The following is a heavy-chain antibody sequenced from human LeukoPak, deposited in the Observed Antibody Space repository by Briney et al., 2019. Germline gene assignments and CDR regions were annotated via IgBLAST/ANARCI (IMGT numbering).Heavy chain of an antibody. J-gene: IGHJ4*02. CDR2: IIPIFGTA. CDR1: GGTFSSYA. V-gene: IGHV1-69*13. Sequence: ASVKVSCKASGGTFSSYAISWVRQAPGQGLEWMGGIIPIFGTANYAQKFQGRVTITADESTNTAYMELSSLRSEDTAVYYCARDYYGSGSYYNDDYWGQGTLVTVSS. CDR3: ARDYYGSGSYYNDDY. D-gene: IGHD3-10*01.